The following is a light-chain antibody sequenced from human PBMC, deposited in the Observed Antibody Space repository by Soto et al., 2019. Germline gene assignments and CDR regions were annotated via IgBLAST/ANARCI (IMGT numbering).Light chain of an antibody. J-gene: IGLJ1*01. CDR1: SSDVGKYNY. CDR3: ASYAGSNNFEV. CDR2: EAT. V-gene: IGLV2-8*01. Sequence: QSVLTQPPSASGSPGQSVTISCTGTSSDVGKYNYVSWYQQHPGKAPKLLIYEATKRPSGVPDRFSGSKSGNTASLTVSGLQAEDEADYYCASYAGSNNFEVFGTGTRSPS.